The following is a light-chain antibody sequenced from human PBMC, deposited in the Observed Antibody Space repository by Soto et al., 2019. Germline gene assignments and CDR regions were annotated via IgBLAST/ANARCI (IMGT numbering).Light chain of an antibody. CDR1: QSLSSSY. CDR2: GAS. CDR3: QQFDTSPLT. J-gene: IGKJ4*01. V-gene: IGKV3-20*01. Sequence: ENVLTQSPGTLSLSPRERATLSCRASQSLSSSYLAWYQQKPGQAPRLLIYGASSRATGIPDRFSGSGSGTDFTLTISRLEPEDFAVYYCQQFDTSPLTCGGGTKVEIK.